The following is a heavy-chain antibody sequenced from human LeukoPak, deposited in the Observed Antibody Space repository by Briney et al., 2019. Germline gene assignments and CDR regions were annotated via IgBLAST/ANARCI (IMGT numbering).Heavy chain of an antibody. CDR3: ARGKYSYGYNLDY. CDR1: GGSISTSNYY. J-gene: IGHJ4*02. CDR2: IYYSGST. D-gene: IGHD5-18*01. V-gene: IGHV4-39*07. Sequence: SETLSLTCTVSGGSISTSNYYWGWIRQPPGKGLEWIGSIYYSGSTYYNPSLKSQVTISVDTSKNQFSLKLSSVTAADTAVYYCARGKYSYGYNLDYWGQGTLVTVSS.